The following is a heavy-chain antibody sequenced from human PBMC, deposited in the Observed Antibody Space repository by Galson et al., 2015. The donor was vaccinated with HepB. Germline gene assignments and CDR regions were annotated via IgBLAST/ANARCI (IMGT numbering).Heavy chain of an antibody. V-gene: IGHV3-21*01. CDR2: ISSSSSYI. D-gene: IGHD6-19*01. Sequence: SLRLSCAASGFTFSSYSMNWVRQAPGKGLEWVSSISSSSSYIYYADSVKGRFTISRDNAKNSLYLQMNSLRAEDTAVYYCATEIWYSSGWWDGMDVWGQETTVTVSS. J-gene: IGHJ6*02. CDR1: GFTFSSYS. CDR3: ATEIWYSSGWWDGMDV.